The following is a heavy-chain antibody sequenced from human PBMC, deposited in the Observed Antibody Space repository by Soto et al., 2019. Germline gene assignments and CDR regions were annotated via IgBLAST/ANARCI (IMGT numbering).Heavy chain of an antibody. CDR1: GFTFCSYG. CDR3: AKGSASPPYNWFDP. V-gene: IGHV3-30*18. Sequence: GGSLGLSCAASGFTFCSYGMHWVRQAPGKGLEWVAVISYDGSNKYYADSVKGRFTISRDNSKNTLYLQMNSLRAEDTAVYYCAKGSASPPYNWFDPWGQGTLVTVSS. CDR2: ISYDGSNK. J-gene: IGHJ5*02. D-gene: IGHD2-15*01.